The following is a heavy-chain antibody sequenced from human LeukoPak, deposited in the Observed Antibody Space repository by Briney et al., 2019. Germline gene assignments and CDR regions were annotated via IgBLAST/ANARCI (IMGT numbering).Heavy chain of an antibody. CDR1: GFTFSSYA. CDR2: ISYDGSNK. Sequence: GGSLRLSCAASGFTFSSYAMHWVRQAPGKGLEWVAVISYDGSNKYYADSVKGRFTISRDNAKNTLYLQMNSLRAEDTAVYYCARGYCSSTSCFKRGSHWFDPWGQGTLVTVSS. V-gene: IGHV3-30*04. D-gene: IGHD2-2*01. J-gene: IGHJ5*02. CDR3: ARGYCSSTSCFKRGSHWFDP.